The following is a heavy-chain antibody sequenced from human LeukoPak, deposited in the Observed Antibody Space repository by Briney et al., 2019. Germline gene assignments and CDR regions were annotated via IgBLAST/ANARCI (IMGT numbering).Heavy chain of an antibody. J-gene: IGHJ3*02. Sequence: GGSLRLFCTASGFTCSRYSLNCVRHAPGKGLEWVSYVSNGSNYIYYADSVKRRFDISRDNDKNSLYLQLNSLRVEDTAVYYCARVFRPSLTVFIIRGAFDIWGQGTMVTVSS. CDR3: ARVFRPSLTVFIIRGAFDI. V-gene: IGHV3-21*01. D-gene: IGHD3-3*01. CDR1: GFTCSRYS. CDR2: VSNGSNYI.